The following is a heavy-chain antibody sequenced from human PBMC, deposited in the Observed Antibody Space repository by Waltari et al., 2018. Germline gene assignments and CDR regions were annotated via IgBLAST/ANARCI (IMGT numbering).Heavy chain of an antibody. J-gene: IGHJ5*02. CDR3: ARGGAYSSGWFTP. V-gene: IGHV1-69*02. D-gene: IGHD6-19*01. Sequence: QVQLVQSGAEVKKPGSSVKVSCKASGGTFSSYTISWVRQAPGQGLEWMGRIIPILGIANYAQKFQGRVTITADKSTSTAYMELSSLRSEDTAVYYCARGGAYSSGWFTPWGQGTLVTVSS. CDR1: GGTFSSYT. CDR2: IIPILGIA.